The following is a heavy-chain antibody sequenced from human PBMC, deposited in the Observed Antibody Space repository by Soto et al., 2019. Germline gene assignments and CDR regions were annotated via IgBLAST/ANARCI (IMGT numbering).Heavy chain of an antibody. V-gene: IGHV3-53*02. D-gene: IGHD2-15*01. CDR2: IYSGGST. CDR1: GFIVSSNY. CDR3: PRKTDIAGDGDY. J-gene: IGHJ4*01. Sequence: EVRLVETGGGLIQPGGSLRLSCAVSGFIVSSNYMYWVRQAPGKGLEWVSLIYSGGSTYYADSVKGRFTISRDNSKNTLYLQMTSLIAEDTAVYYCPRKTDIAGDGDYWGHGTLVTVSS.